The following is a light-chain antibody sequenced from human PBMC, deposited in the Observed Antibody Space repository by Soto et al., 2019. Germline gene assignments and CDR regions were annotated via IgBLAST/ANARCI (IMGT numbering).Light chain of an antibody. CDR2: GAS. CDR1: QSVSSN. Sequence: EIVMTQSPATLSVSPGERVTLSCRASQSVSSNLAWYQQKPGQAPRLLIYGASTRVTGIPARFSGSGSGTEFTLTISSLQSEDFTIYYCQQYNNWPLYTFGQGTKLEIK. CDR3: QQYNNWPLYT. J-gene: IGKJ2*01. V-gene: IGKV3-15*01.